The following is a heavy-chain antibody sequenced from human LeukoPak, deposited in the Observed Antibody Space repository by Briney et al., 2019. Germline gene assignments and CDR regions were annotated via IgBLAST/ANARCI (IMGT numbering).Heavy chain of an antibody. CDR1: GFTFSSYW. Sequence: GGSLRLSCAASGFTFSSYWMHWVRQAPGKGLVWVSRINSDGSSTSYADSVKGRFTISRDNAKNTLYLQMNRLRAEDTAVYYCARDGPNDYGEDDAFDIWGQGTMVTVSS. CDR2: INSDGSST. CDR3: ARDGPNDYGEDDAFDI. V-gene: IGHV3-74*01. J-gene: IGHJ3*02. D-gene: IGHD4/OR15-4a*01.